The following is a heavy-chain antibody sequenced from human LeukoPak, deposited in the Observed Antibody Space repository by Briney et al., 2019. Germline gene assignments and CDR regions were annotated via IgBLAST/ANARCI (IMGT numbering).Heavy chain of an antibody. CDR1: GYTFTRYY. CDR2: INPSGGST. Sequence: ASVTVSCKASGYTFTRYYLHWVRQAPGQGLEWMGLINPSGGSTRYAQKFQGRVTMTRDTSTSTVYMELKSLRSEDTAIYYCARDGTPEYDHIWGRPQLYWGQGTLVIVSS. D-gene: IGHD3-16*01. V-gene: IGHV1-46*01. J-gene: IGHJ4*02. CDR3: ARDGTPEYDHIWGRPQLY.